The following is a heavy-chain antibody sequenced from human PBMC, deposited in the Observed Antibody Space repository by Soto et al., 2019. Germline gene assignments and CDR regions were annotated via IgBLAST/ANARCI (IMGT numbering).Heavy chain of an antibody. D-gene: IGHD5-18*01. CDR2: FHYNGDT. J-gene: IGHJ4*02. CDR3: RGMSGIQLWFPHDFDY. Sequence: QLQLQESGPGLVKPSETVSLTCSVPAAYIRATNFYWGWIRQPPGKGLEWIGSFHYNGDTYSNPSLETRLAMSVATSTSQLARMLASVAAADTAVCWARGMSGIQLWFPHDFDYWGQGTLVTVSS. V-gene: IGHV4-39*01. CDR1: AAYIRATNFY.